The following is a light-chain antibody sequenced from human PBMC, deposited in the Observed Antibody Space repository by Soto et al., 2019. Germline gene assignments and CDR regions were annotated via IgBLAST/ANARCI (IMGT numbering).Light chain of an antibody. CDR3: HQFGSSTLDT. J-gene: IGKJ3*01. CDR2: RAS. V-gene: IGKV3-20*01. Sequence: EIVLTQSPGTLSLSPGERATLSCRASQTISSSFLAWYQQKPGQAPRLLIYRASRRAPGIPDMFSGSGSWTDFTLTIRRLEPEDFAVYYCHQFGSSTLDTFGPGTKVEIK. CDR1: QTISSSF.